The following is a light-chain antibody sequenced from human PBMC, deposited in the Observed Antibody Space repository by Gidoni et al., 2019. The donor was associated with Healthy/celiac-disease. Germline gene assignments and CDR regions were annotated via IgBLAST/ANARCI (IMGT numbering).Light chain of an antibody. Sequence: DILMTQSPSSLSASVGDRVTITCRASQSISSYLNWYQQKPGKAPKLLIYAASSLQSGVPARFSGSGSGTDFTLTISRLQPEDFATYYCQQSYSTPRTFGGGTKVEIK. V-gene: IGKV1-39*01. CDR1: QSISSY. CDR2: AAS. CDR3: QQSYSTPRT. J-gene: IGKJ4*01.